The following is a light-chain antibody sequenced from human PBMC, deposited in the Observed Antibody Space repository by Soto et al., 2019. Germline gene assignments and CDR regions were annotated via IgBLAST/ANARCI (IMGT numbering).Light chain of an antibody. CDR3: QQSYSTTWT. CDR1: QSIGIS. J-gene: IGKJ1*01. V-gene: IGKV1-39*01. Sequence: EIQMTQSPSSLSASVGDGVTITCRASQSIGISLNWYQQRPGKAPKLLVFAASSLQSGVPSRFSGSGSGTDFTLTISSLHPEDFATYYCQQSYSTTWTFGQRTKVDIK. CDR2: AAS.